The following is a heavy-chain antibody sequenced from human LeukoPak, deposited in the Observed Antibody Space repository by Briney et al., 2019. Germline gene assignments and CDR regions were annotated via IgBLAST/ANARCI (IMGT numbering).Heavy chain of an antibody. Sequence: PGGSLRLSCAASGFTFSSYGMHWVRQAPGKGLEWVAVIWYDGSNKYYADSVKGRFTISRDNSKNTLYLQMNSLGAEDTAVYYCARGLAYYYDSSGSAFDIWGQGTMVTVSS. CDR2: IWYDGSNK. D-gene: IGHD3-22*01. V-gene: IGHV3-33*01. J-gene: IGHJ3*02. CDR3: ARGLAYYYDSSGSAFDI. CDR1: GFTFSSYG.